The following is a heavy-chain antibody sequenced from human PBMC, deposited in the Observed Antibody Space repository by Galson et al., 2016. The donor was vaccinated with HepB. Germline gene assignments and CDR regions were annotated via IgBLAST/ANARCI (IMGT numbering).Heavy chain of an antibody. CDR3: ARRGVYHYLWYFDS. D-gene: IGHD5/OR15-5a*01. V-gene: IGHV5-51*01. CDR2: IYPGDSDT. Sequence: QSGAEVKKPGESLKISCKGSGYSFTNYWIGWVRQMPGKGLEWMGIIYPGDSDTRYSPSFQGQVTISADRSTSTAYLQWSSLKASDTAIYYRARRGVYHYLWYFDSWGQGTLVTVSS. CDR1: GYSFTNYW. J-gene: IGHJ4*02.